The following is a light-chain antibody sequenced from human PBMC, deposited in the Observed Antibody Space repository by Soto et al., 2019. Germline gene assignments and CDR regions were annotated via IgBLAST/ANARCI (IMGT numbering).Light chain of an antibody. V-gene: IGKV3-15*01. CDR3: QQYNDWPLT. CDR1: QSVSSN. CDR2: GAF. J-gene: IGKJ1*01. Sequence: MTQSPVTLSVSPGERATLSCRASQSVSSNLAWYQQKPGQSPSLLIYGAFTRATGIPARFSVTGSGTEFTLTISSLQSEDFALYYCQQYNDWPLTFGQGTKVEI.